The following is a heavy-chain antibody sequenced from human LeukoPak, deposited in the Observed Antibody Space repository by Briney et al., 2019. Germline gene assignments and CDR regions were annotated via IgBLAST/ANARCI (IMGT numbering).Heavy chain of an antibody. CDR3: SRDPRKNDC. CDR1: VFTFRHSF. J-gene: IGHJ4*02. Sequence: PGWALRVSHAASVFTFRHSFIIWIGPAPGRGVAVLSYISGCACDVQFLASVRGRFNISRDNAKNSLYLHMNSLTVEDTAVYYCSRDPRKNDCWVQGTLV. V-gene: IGHV3-11*01. CDR2: ISGCACDV.